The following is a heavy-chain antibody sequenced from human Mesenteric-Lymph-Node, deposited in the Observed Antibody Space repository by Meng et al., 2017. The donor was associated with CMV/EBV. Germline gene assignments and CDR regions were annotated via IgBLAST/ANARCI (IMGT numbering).Heavy chain of an antibody. CDR2: IRYDGSNK. Sequence: GESLKISCAASGFTFRSYGMHWVRQAPGKGLEWVAFIRYDGSNKYYADSVKGRFTISRDNSKNTLYLQMNGLRAEDTAVYYCAKDHQGLAATSGRLYWGQGTLVTVSS. J-gene: IGHJ4*02. CDR3: AKDHQGLAATSGRLY. D-gene: IGHD2-15*01. CDR1: GFTFRSYG. V-gene: IGHV3-30*02.